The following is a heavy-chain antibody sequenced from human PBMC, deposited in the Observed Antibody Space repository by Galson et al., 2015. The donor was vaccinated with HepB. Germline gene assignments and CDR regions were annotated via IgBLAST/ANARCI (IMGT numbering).Heavy chain of an antibody. Sequence: PALVKPTQTLTLTCTFSGFSLTTGGMCVSWIRQPPGKALEWLARIYWDDDKYYSTSLKTRLTISKDTSKNQVVLTMTNVDPVDTATYYCARSGIAAADQYFQYWGQGTLVTVSS. D-gene: IGHD6-13*01. CDR3: ARSGIAAADQYFQY. CDR1: GFSLTTGGMC. J-gene: IGHJ1*01. V-gene: IGHV2-70*11. CDR2: IYWDDDK.